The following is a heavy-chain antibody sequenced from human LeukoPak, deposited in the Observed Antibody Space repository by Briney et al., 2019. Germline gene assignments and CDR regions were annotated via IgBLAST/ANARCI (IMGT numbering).Heavy chain of an antibody. D-gene: IGHD3-10*01. Sequence: GASVKVSCKASGYTFTGYYMHWVRQAPGQGLEWMGWINPNSGGTSYAQKFQGRVTMTRDTSISTAYMELSRLRSDDTAVYYCARDRERGYYYYYMDVWGKGTTVTVSS. V-gene: IGHV1-2*02. CDR1: GYTFTGYY. J-gene: IGHJ6*03. CDR2: INPNSGGT. CDR3: ARDRERGYYYYYMDV.